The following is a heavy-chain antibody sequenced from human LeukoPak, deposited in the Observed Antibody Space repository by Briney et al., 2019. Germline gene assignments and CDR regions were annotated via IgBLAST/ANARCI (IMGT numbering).Heavy chain of an antibody. J-gene: IGHJ5*02. CDR2: IYYSGST. CDR3: ARESLTWLQSRTSWFDP. D-gene: IGHD5-24*01. Sequence: SETLSLTCTVSGGSISSYYWSWIRQPPGKGLEWIGYIYYSGSTNYSPSLKSRVTISVDSSKNQFSLRLSSVTAADTAVYYCARESLTWLQSRTSWFDPWGQGTLVTVSS. CDR1: GGSISSYY. V-gene: IGHV4-59*12.